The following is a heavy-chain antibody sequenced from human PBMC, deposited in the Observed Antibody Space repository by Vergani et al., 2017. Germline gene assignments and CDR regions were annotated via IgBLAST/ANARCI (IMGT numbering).Heavy chain of an antibody. D-gene: IGHD5-24*01. CDR3: ARYDRDESFDY. V-gene: IGHV4-59*01. Sequence: QVQLQESGPGLVKPSETLSLTCTVSGGSISSYYWSWIRQPPGKGREWIGYIYYSGSTNYNPALKSRVTISVDTSKNQFSLKLSSVTAADTAVYYCARYDRDESFDYWGQGTLVTVSS. CDR1: GGSISSYY. J-gene: IGHJ4*02. CDR2: IYYSGST.